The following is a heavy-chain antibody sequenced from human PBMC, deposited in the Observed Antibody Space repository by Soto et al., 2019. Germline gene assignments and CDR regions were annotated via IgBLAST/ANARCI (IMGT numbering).Heavy chain of an antibody. Sequence: QITLNESGPTVVKPAETLTLTCTFSGFALTTSGVGVGWIRQSPGKAPEWLALIYWDDDKRYSASLKSRLTITKATSKNQVVLTMASVDPADRATYYCAHRILRTVFGLVTTTAIYFDFWGHGTPVVVSS. CDR1: GFALTTSGVG. CDR2: IYWDDDK. J-gene: IGHJ4*01. V-gene: IGHV2-5*02. D-gene: IGHD3-3*01. CDR3: AHRILRTVFGLVTTTAIYFDF.